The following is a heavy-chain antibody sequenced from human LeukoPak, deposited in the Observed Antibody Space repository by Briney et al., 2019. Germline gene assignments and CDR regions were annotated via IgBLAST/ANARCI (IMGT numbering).Heavy chain of an antibody. CDR1: GFTFSNYA. V-gene: IGHV3-23*01. J-gene: IGHJ4*02. Sequence: GGSLRLSCAASGFTFSNYAMSWVRQAPGKGLEWVSAITASGGSTYYADSVKGRFTISGDNSKNTLYLQMNSLRAEDTAVYYCTKDFTSGYTYGALLFDYWGQGTLVTVSS. CDR2: ITASGGST. D-gene: IGHD5-18*01. CDR3: TKDFTSGYTYGALLFDY.